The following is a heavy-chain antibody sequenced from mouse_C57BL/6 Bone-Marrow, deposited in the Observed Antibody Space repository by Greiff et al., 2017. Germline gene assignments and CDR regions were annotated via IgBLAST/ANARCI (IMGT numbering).Heavy chain of an antibody. CDR1: GYTFSSYW. CDR3: ARKNQFQLQRLDY. CDR2: ILPGSGST. D-gene: IGHD1-1*01. J-gene: IGHJ2*01. Sequence: QVQLQQSGAELMKPGASVKISCKATGYTFSSYWIEWVKQRPGHGLEWIGEILPGSGSTNYNEKFKGKATFTADTSSNTAYMQLSSLTSEDSAVYYCARKNQFQLQRLDYWGQGTTLTVSS. V-gene: IGHV1-9*01.